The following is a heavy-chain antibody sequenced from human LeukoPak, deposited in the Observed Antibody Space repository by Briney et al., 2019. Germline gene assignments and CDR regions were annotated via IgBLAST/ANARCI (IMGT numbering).Heavy chain of an antibody. CDR2: ISSSGSTI. J-gene: IGHJ4*02. D-gene: IGHD3-10*01. V-gene: IGHV3-11*01. Sequence: GGSLRLSCAASGFTFSDYYMSWIRQAPGKGLEWVSYISSSGSTIYYADSVKGRFTISRDNAKNSLYPQMNSLRAEDTAVYYCAKVPTRYGSGSYYPNWGQGTLVTVSS. CDR1: GFTFSDYY. CDR3: AKVPTRYGSGSYYPN.